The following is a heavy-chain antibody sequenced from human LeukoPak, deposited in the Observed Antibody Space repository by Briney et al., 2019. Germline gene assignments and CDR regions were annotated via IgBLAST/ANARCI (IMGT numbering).Heavy chain of an antibody. V-gene: IGHV1-8*03. CDR3: AGVVYSYGQNFDY. Sequence: ASVKVSCKASGYTFTSYDINWVRQATGQGLEWMGWMNPNSGNTGYAQKFQGRVTITRNTSISTAYMELSSLRSEDTAVYYCAGVVYSYGQNFDYWGQGTLVTVSS. J-gene: IGHJ4*02. D-gene: IGHD5-18*01. CDR1: GYTFTSYD. CDR2: MNPNSGNT.